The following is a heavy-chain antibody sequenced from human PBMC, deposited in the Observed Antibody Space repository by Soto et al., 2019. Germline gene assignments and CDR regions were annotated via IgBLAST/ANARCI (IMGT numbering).Heavy chain of an antibody. CDR1: GFTFSTCT. V-gene: IGHV3-21*01. D-gene: IGHD2-2*01. CDR2: ISSSSSYI. CDR3: ARARIVVVSNYYGMDV. J-gene: IGHJ6*02. Sequence: EVQLVESGGGLVKPGGSLRLSCAASGFTFSTCTMNWVRQAPGKGLEWVSSISSSSSYIYYADSVKGRFTISRDNAKNSLYLQMSSLRVEDTAVYYCARARIVVVSNYYGMDVWGQGTTVTVSS.